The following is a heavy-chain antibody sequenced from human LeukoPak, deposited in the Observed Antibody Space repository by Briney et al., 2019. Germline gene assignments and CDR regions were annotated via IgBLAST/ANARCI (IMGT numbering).Heavy chain of an antibody. CDR1: GGSISSSNW. J-gene: IGHJ5*02. V-gene: IGHV4-4*02. D-gene: IGHD2/OR15-2a*01. CDR2: IYHSGST. Sequence: SGTLSLTCAVSGGSISSSNWWSWVRQPPGKGLEWIGEIYHSGSTNYNPSLKSRVTISVDKSKNQFSLKLSSVTAADTAVYYCARVGGRTDWYFVGWFDPWGQGTLVTVSS. CDR3: ARVGGRTDWYFVGWFDP.